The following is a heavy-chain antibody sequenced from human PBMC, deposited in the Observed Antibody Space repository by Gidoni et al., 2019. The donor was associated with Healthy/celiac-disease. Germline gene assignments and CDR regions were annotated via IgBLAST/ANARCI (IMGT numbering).Heavy chain of an antibody. CDR3: ARDPDYGSGSYYMGYYYYGMDV. CDR2: ISSSSSTI. V-gene: IGHV3-48*01. Sequence: EVQLVESGGGLVQPVGSLRLSCAASGFPFSSYSMNWVRQAPGKGLEWVSYISSSSSTIYYADSVKGRFTISRDNAKNSLYLQMNSLRAEDTAVYYCARDPDYGSGSYYMGYYYYGMDVWGQGTTVTVSS. J-gene: IGHJ6*02. CDR1: GFPFSSYS. D-gene: IGHD3-10*01.